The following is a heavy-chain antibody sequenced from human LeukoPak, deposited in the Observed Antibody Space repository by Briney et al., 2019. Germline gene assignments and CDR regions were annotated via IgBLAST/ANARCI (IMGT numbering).Heavy chain of an antibody. CDR1: GFTFSSYA. Sequence: GGSLRLSCAASGFTFSSYAMSWVCQAPGKGLEWVSAISGSGGSTYYADSVKGRFTISRDNSKNTLYLQMNSLRAEDTAVYYCAKDLTGTNGVPWFDPWGQGTLVTVSS. CDR2: ISGSGGST. D-gene: IGHD2-8*01. J-gene: IGHJ5*02. V-gene: IGHV3-23*01. CDR3: AKDLTGTNGVPWFDP.